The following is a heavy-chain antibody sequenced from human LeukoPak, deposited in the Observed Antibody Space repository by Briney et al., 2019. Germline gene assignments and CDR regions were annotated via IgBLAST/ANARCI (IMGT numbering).Heavy chain of an antibody. J-gene: IGHJ3*02. CDR3: ARVGDGTFDI. CDR1: GGSISSYY. CDR2: IYYSGNT. Sequence: SETLSLTCAVSGGSISSYYWSWIRQPPGKGLEGIGYIYYSGNTNYNPSLKSRVTMSIDTSKNHFSLRLNSVTAADTAVYYCARVGDGTFDIWGRGTVVIVSS. V-gene: IGHV4-59*01. D-gene: IGHD3-16*01.